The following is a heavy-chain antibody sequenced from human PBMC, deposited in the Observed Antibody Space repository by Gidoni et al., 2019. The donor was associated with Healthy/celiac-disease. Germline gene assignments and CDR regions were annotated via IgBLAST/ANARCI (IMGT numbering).Heavy chain of an antibody. Sequence: QVQLVQSGAEVKKPGSSVKVSCKASGGTFRSYAISWVRQAPGQGLEWMGGIIPIFGTANYAQKFQGRVTITADESTSTAYMELSSLRSEDTAVYYCARDGIAARQYYYYGMDVWGQGTTVTVSS. D-gene: IGHD6-6*01. J-gene: IGHJ6*02. CDR1: GGTFRSYA. CDR2: IIPIFGTA. CDR3: ARDGIAARQYYYYGMDV. V-gene: IGHV1-69*01.